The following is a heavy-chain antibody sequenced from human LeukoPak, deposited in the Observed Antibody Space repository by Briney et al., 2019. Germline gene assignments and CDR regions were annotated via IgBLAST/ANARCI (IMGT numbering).Heavy chain of an antibody. Sequence: GGSLRLSCAASGFTFDDYAMHWVRHAPGKGLEWVSGISWNSGSISYADSVKGRFTISRDNAKNSLYLQMNSLRAEDTALYYCAKGYYGSGSYGMDVWGQGTTVTVSS. V-gene: IGHV3-9*01. CDR1: GFTFDDYA. CDR3: AKGYYGSGSYGMDV. D-gene: IGHD3-10*01. J-gene: IGHJ6*02. CDR2: ISWNSGSI.